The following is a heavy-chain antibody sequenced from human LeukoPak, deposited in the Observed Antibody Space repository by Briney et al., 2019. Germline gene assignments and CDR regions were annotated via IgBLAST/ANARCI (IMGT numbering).Heavy chain of an antibody. J-gene: IGHJ4*02. Sequence: PGGSLRLSCAASGFTFSDRYMDWVRQAPGKGLEWVGRITNKPKSYNTEYAASVKGRFTISRDDSKNSLYLQMNSLKTEDTAVYYCARGFHYDFWSGSYYFDYWGQGTLVTVSS. CDR3: ARGFHYDFWSGSYYFDY. V-gene: IGHV3-72*01. CDR1: GFTFSDRY. D-gene: IGHD3-3*01. CDR2: ITNKPKSYNT.